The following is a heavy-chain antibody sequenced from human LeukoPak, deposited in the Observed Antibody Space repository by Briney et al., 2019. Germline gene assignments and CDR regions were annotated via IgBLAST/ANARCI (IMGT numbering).Heavy chain of an antibody. J-gene: IGHJ6*02. V-gene: IGHV4-39*01. CDR2: IYYSGST. Sequence: SETLSLTCTVSGGSISSSSYYWGWIRQPPGKGLEWIGSIYYSGSTYYNPSLKSRVTISVDTSKNQFSLKLSSVTAADTAVYYCARGNGSTSWWGYYYYGMDVWGQGTTVTVSS. CDR1: GGSISSSSYY. D-gene: IGHD2-2*01. CDR3: ARGNGSTSWWGYYYYGMDV.